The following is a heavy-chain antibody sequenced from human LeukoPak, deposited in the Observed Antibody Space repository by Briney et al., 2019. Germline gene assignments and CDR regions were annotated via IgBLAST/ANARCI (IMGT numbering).Heavy chain of an antibody. CDR3: ARMTTVVIHFDY. CDR1: GGTFSSYA. Sequence: GASVKVSCKASGGTFSSYAISWVRQAPGQGLEWMGGIIPIFGTANYAQKFQGRVTITADESTSTAYMELSSLRSEDTAVYYCARMTTVVIHFDYWGQGTLVTVSS. J-gene: IGHJ4*02. V-gene: IGHV1-69*01. D-gene: IGHD4-23*01. CDR2: IIPIFGTA.